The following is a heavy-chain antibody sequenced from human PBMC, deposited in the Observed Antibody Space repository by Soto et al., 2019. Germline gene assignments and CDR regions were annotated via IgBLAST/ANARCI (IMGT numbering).Heavy chain of an antibody. Sequence: QVQLVESGGGVVQPGRSLRLSCAASGFTFSSYGMHWVRQAPGKGLEWVAVISYDGSETYHADSVKGRFTISRDNSKNTLFLQMNSLRIEDTAVYYCAKAHYYSSGSYNAWGQGTLVTVSS. D-gene: IGHD3-10*01. CDR3: AKAHYYSSGSYNA. V-gene: IGHV3-30*18. CDR2: ISYDGSET. CDR1: GFTFSSYG. J-gene: IGHJ5*02.